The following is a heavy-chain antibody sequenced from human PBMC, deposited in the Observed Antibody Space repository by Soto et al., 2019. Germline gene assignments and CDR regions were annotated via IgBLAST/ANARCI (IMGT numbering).Heavy chain of an antibody. J-gene: IGHJ4*02. CDR2: IKQDGSAN. V-gene: IGHV3-7*01. D-gene: IGHD2-21*02. CDR3: ARGTYCGTDCHYHFDS. CDR1: GFTLRGYW. Sequence: EVHLVESGGGLVQPGGSLRLSCLASGFTLRGYWMSWVRQAPGKGLEWVANIKQDGSANNYLDSVKGRFTISRDNAEKSVYLEMSSLRVEDTAIYYCARGTYCGTDCHYHFDSWRQGTLVTVSS.